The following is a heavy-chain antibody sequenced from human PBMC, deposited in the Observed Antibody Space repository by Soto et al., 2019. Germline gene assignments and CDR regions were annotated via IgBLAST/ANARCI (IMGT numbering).Heavy chain of an antibody. J-gene: IGHJ6*02. CDR1: GGTFSSYA. V-gene: IGHV1-69*12. CDR3: ARAGRMTTVPYYYGMDV. Sequence: QVQLVQSGAEVKKPGSSVKVSCKASGGTFSSYAISWVRQAPGQGLEWMGGIIPIFGTANYAQKFQGRVTITADESTSTAYMELSSLRSEDTAVYYCARAGRMTTVPYYYGMDVWRQGTTVTVSS. D-gene: IGHD4-17*01. CDR2: IIPIFGTA.